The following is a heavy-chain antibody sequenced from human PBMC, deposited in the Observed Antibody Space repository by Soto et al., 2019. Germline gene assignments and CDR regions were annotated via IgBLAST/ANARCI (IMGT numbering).Heavy chain of an antibody. D-gene: IGHD3-3*01. V-gene: IGHV1-8*01. CDR2: MNPNSGNT. J-gene: IGHJ6*02. Sequence: ASVKVSCKASGYTFTSYDINWVRQATGQGLEWMGWMNPNSGNTGYAQKFQGRVTMTRNTSISTAYMELSSLRSEDTAVYYCARDQGITTFGVYSMYYYGMDVWGPGTTVTVAS. CDR3: ARDQGITTFGVYSMYYYGMDV. CDR1: GYTFTSYD.